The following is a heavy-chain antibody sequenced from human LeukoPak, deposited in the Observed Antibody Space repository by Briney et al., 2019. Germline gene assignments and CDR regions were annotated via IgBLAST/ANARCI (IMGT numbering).Heavy chain of an antibody. V-gene: IGHV3-23*01. CDR2: CLDSSCTE. J-gene: IGHJ4*02. Sequence: GGSLRLSCAASGFTFGTFDMSWVRQAPGKGLEWVSTLACLDSSCTEYYSDSVKGRFSISRDKSKSTLSLQVNSLRVEDTAMYYCVRDSEGSFDYWGQGTLVSVSS. CDR3: VRDSEGSFDY. CDR1: GFTFGTFD. D-gene: IGHD3-10*01.